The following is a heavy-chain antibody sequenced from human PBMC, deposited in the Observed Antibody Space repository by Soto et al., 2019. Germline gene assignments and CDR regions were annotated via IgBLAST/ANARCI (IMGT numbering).Heavy chain of an antibody. CDR3: ARGYHYYDSSGYDKWDAFDI. CDR1: GFTFSSYS. CDR2: ISSSSSYR. D-gene: IGHD3-22*01. V-gene: IGHV3-21*01. J-gene: IGHJ3*02. Sequence: EVQLVESGGGLVKPGGSLRLSCAASGFTFSSYSMNWVRQAPGKGLEWVSSISSSSSYRDYADSVKGRCTISRDNAKNSLYLQMNSLRAEDTAVYYCARGYHYYDSSGYDKWDAFDIWGQGTMVTVSS.